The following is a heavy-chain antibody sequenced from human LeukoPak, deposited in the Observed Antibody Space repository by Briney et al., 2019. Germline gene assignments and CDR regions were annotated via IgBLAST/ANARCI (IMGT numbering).Heavy chain of an antibody. Sequence: SETLSLTCTVSGGSISSYYWSWIRQPPGKGLEWIGYIYYSGSTNYNPSLKSRATISVDTSKNQFSLKLSSVTAADTAVYYCARGEWLQSFDYWGQGTLVTVSS. J-gene: IGHJ4*02. CDR1: GGSISSYY. V-gene: IGHV4-59*01. D-gene: IGHD5-24*01. CDR3: ARGEWLQSFDY. CDR2: IYYSGST.